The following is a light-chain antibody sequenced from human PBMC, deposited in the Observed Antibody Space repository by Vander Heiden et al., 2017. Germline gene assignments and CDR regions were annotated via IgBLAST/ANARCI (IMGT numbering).Light chain of an antibody. CDR2: DDS. J-gene: IGLJ2*01. Sequence: SYVLTQPPSVSVAPGQPARITCGGNNIGSNSVHWYQQKPGQAPVLVVYDDSDRPSGIPERFSGSNSGNTATLTTSRVEAGEEADYYCQVWDSSSDHVVFGGGTKLTVL. V-gene: IGLV3-21*02. CDR3: QVWDSSSDHVV. CDR1: NIGSNS.